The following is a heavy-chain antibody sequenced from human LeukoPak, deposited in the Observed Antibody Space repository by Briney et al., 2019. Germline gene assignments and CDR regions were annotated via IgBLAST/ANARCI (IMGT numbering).Heavy chain of an antibody. CDR2: INPNSGGT. CDR1: GYAFTVYY. Sequence: ASVKVSCKASGYAFTVYYMHWVRQAPGQGLEWMGRINPNSGGTNYAQKFQGRVTMTRDTSISTAYMELSRLRSDDTAVYDCARGGYYDYVWGSYRYFDYWGQGTLVTVSS. CDR3: ARGGYYDYVWGSYRYFDY. V-gene: IGHV1-2*06. D-gene: IGHD3-16*02. J-gene: IGHJ4*02.